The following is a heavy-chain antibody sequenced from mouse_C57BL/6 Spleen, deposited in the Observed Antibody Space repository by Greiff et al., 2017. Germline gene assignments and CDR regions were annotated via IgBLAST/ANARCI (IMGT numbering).Heavy chain of an antibody. D-gene: IGHD1-1*01. V-gene: IGHV1-39*01. CDR3: ARWGGYGRNFDY. CDR2: INPNYGTT. J-gene: IGHJ2*01. CDR1: GYSFTDYN. Sequence: EVQGVESGPELVKPGASVKISCKASGYSFTDYNMNWVKQSNGKSLEWIGVINPNYGTTSYNQKFTGQATLTVDQSSSTAYMQLNSLTSEDSAVYYCARWGGYGRNFDYWGQGTTLTVSA.